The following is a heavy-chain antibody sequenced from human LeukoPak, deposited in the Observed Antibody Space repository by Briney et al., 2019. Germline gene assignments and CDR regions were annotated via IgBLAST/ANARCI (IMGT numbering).Heavy chain of an antibody. Sequence: GASVKVSCKASGYTFTGYYMHWVRQAPGQGLEWMGRINPNSGGTNYAQKFQGRVTMTRDTSISTAYMELSRLRSDDTAVYYCASIGAAARPGRSYFDYWGRNPWSPSPQ. V-gene: IGHV1-2*06. CDR2: INPNSGGT. CDR1: GYTFTGYY. D-gene: IGHD6-13*01. CDR3: ASIGAAARPGRSYFDY. J-gene: IGHJ4*02.